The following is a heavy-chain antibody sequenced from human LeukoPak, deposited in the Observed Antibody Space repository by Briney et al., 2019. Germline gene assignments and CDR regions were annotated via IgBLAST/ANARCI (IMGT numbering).Heavy chain of an antibody. D-gene: IGHD3-3*01. CDR2: IYYGGTT. Sequence: SETLSLTCTVSGGSINSYYWSWIRQPPGKGLEWIGYIYYGGTTNYNPSLKSRVTISVDTSKNQFSLKLSSVTAADTAVYYCARNPRSGYFPHYHYYGMDVWGQGTTVTVSS. CDR3: ARNPRSGYFPHYHYYGMDV. J-gene: IGHJ6*02. CDR1: GGSINSYY. V-gene: IGHV4-59*01.